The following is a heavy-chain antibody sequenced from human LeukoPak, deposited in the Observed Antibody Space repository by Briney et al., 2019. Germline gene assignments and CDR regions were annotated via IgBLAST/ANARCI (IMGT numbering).Heavy chain of an antibody. Sequence: PGGSLCLSCAASGYTISDNRMTWVRQAPGKGLECVSVIFGGGDTHYADSVKGRFTVSRDNSKNTLSLQMNSLRVADSALYYCARDWAHTDFSPFDFWGQGTLVTVSS. CDR2: IFGGGDT. CDR1: GYTISDNR. CDR3: ARDWAHTDFSPFDF. V-gene: IGHV3-66*01. J-gene: IGHJ5*01. D-gene: IGHD2/OR15-2a*01.